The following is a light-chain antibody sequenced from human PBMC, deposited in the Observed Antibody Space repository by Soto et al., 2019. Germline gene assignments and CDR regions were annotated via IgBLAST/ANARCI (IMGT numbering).Light chain of an antibody. Sequence: EIVMTQSPATLSVSPGERASLSCRASQSVISNLAWYQQKPGQAPRLLIYGASARATGIPARFSGSGSGTEFTLTISSLQTDDFATYYCQQYDSYSWTFGQGTKVDIK. J-gene: IGKJ1*01. V-gene: IGKV3-15*01. CDR3: QQYDSYSWT. CDR1: QSVISN. CDR2: GAS.